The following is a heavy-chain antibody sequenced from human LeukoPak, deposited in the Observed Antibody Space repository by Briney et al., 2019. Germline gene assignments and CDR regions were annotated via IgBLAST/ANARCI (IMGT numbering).Heavy chain of an antibody. V-gene: IGHV3-74*01. D-gene: IGHD1-26*01. Sequence: GGSLRLSCAASGFTFSPYWMHWVRQAPGKGPVCVSRINNDGSSTWYAESVKGRFTISRDNARNTLSLQMHSLRAEDTALYYCARDQDGVGATIDLWGQGTLVTVSS. CDR1: GFTFSPYW. CDR2: INNDGSST. J-gene: IGHJ5*02. CDR3: ARDQDGVGATIDL.